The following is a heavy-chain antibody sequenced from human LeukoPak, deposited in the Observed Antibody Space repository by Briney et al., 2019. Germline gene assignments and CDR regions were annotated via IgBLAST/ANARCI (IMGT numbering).Heavy chain of an antibody. D-gene: IGHD3-10*01. V-gene: IGHV4-34*01. J-gene: IGHJ4*02. CDR1: GVSINDYY. Sequence: PSETLSLTCGVFGVSINDYYWSWIRQSPGKGLEWIGEISHTEGTRYNPSLESRVTMSVGTSENQLSLKLIFVTAADTAVYYCXXXXXXXXXXXXYNHWGXGTXVTVSS. CDR3: XXXXXXXXXXXXYNH. CDR2: ISHTEGT.